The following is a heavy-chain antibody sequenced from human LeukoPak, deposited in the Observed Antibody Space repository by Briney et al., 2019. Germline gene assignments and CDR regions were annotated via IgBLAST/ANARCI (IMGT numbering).Heavy chain of an antibody. D-gene: IGHD4-23*01. V-gene: IGHV3-21*01. CDR3: AREPDDGDNSGPSDAFDI. CDR1: GFTFSSYS. J-gene: IGHJ3*02. CDR2: VSSSSYI. Sequence: PGGSLRLSCAASGFTFSSYSMNWVRQAPGKGLEWVSSVSSSSYIYYADSVKGRFTISRDNAKNSLYLQMNSLRAEDTAVYYCAREPDDGDNSGPSDAFDIWGQGTMVTV.